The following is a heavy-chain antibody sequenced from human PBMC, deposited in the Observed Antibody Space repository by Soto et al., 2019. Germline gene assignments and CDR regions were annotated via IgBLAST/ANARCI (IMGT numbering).Heavy chain of an antibody. D-gene: IGHD1-26*01. CDR2: IWYDGSNK. V-gene: IGHV3-33*01. CDR3: ARVETIIVGMDV. CDR1: GFTFSSYG. Sequence: QVQLVESGGGVVQPGRSLRLSCAASGFTFSSYGMHWVRQAPGKGLEWVAVIWYDGSNKYYADSVKGRFTISRDNSKNTLYLQMNSLRAEHTAVYYCARVETIIVGMDVWGQGTTVTVSS. J-gene: IGHJ6*02.